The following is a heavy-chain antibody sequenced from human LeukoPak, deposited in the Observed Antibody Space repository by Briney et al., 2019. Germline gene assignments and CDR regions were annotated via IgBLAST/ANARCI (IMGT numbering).Heavy chain of an antibody. V-gene: IGHV3-7*01. J-gene: IGHJ4*02. CDR1: GFTISSYW. CDR3: ATNLDY. Sequence: GGSLRLSCAASGFTISSYWINWVRQAPGKGLEWVASIKQDGSEKYYVDSVKGRFTISSDNAKNSRYLQMNSLRAEDTAVYYCATNLDYWGQGALVTVSS. CDR2: IKQDGSEK.